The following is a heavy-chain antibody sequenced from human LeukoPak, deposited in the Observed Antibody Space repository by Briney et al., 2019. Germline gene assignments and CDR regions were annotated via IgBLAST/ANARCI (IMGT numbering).Heavy chain of an antibody. J-gene: IGHJ4*02. CDR1: GFTFSSHG. CDR2: IWYDGSNK. Sequence: GRSLRLSCAASGFTFSSHGMHWVRQAPGKGLEWVAVIWYDGSNKYYADSVKGRFTISRDNSKNTLYLQMNSLRAEDTAVYYCARVSGLLWFGESPYDYWGRGTLVTVSS. CDR3: ARVSGLLWFGESPYDY. D-gene: IGHD3-10*01. V-gene: IGHV3-33*01.